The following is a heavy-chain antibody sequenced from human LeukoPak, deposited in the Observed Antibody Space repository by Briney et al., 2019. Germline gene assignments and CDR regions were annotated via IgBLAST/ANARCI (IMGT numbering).Heavy chain of an antibody. CDR2: IYYGGST. D-gene: IGHD2-2*01. CDR3: ARDAGHQLSRRNYYAMDV. Sequence: SETLSLTCTVSGGSISSSSYYWGWIRQPPGKGLEWIGSIYYGGSTYYNPSLKSRVTISVDTSKNQFSLKVSSVTAADTAVYYCARDAGHQLSRRNYYAMDVWGQGTTVTASS. J-gene: IGHJ6*02. V-gene: IGHV4-39*07. CDR1: GGSISSSSYY.